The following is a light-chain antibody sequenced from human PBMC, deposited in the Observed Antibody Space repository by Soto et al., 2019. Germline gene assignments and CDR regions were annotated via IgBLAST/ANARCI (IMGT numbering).Light chain of an antibody. CDR3: SSYAGTNRV. CDR1: SSDVGANNS. V-gene: IGLV2-8*01. J-gene: IGLJ1*01. Sequence: QSALTQPPSASGSPGQSVTISFTGTSSDVGANNSVSWYQQHPGKAPKLMIYEVTKRPSGVPDRFSGSKSGNTASLTVSGLQAEDEADYYCSSYAGTNRVFGTGTKVTVL. CDR2: EVT.